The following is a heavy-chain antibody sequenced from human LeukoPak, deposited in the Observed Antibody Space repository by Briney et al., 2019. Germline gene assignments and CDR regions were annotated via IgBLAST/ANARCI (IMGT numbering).Heavy chain of an antibody. CDR2: IWYDGSNK. CDR3: ARDRDVYSSRWNRNFAY. D-gene: IGHD6-13*01. CDR1: GFTFSNYG. Sequence: PGGSLRLSCAASGFTFSNYGMHWVRQALGKGLEWVAIIWYDGSNKYYADSVKGRFTISRDNSKNTLYLQMNSLRAEDTAVYYCARDRDVYSSRWNRNFAYWGQGTLVTVSA. J-gene: IGHJ4*02. V-gene: IGHV3-33*01.